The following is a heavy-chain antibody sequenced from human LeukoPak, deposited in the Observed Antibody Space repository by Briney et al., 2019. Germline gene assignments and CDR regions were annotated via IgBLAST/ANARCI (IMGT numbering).Heavy chain of an antibody. J-gene: IGHJ4*02. Sequence: SETLSLTCIVSGGSISSLNLWSWLRQPPGKGLGWIGEMYLGGTTNFNPSLKSRVTILIDKSKNQLSLQLTSVTAADTAVYYCAGLEGRYSTDWFYFFDYWGQGALATVSS. V-gene: IGHV4-4*02. CDR1: GGSISSLNL. CDR2: MYLGGTT. D-gene: IGHD6-19*01. CDR3: AGLEGRYSTDWFYFFDY.